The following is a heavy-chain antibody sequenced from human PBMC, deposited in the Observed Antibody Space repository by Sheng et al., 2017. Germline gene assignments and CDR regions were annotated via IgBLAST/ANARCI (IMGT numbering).Heavy chain of an antibody. J-gene: IGHJ4*02. V-gene: IGHV3-11*04. D-gene: IGHD1-26*01. CDR2: ISSSGSTI. CDR1: GFIFSDYY. Sequence: QVQLVESGGGLVKPGGSLRLSCAASGFIFSDYYMSWIRQAPGKGLEWVSYISSSGSTIYSADSVRGRFIISRDNTENSLYLQMNSLRVEDTAIYYCARELPGTYSLDYWGQGTLVTVSS. CDR3: ARELPGTYSLDY.